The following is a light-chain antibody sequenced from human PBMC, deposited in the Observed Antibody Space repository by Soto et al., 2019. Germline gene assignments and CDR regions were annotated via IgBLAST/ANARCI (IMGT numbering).Light chain of an antibody. Sequence: QSVLTQPPSVSGAPGQRVTISCTGSSSNIGAGYDVHWYQQLPGTAPKLLIYGNSNRPSGVPDRFSGSKSGTSASLAITGLQAEDEACYYCQSYDSSLSGYVFGTGTQLTVL. CDR2: GNS. CDR3: QSYDSSLSGYV. V-gene: IGLV1-40*01. J-gene: IGLJ1*01. CDR1: SSNIGAGYD.